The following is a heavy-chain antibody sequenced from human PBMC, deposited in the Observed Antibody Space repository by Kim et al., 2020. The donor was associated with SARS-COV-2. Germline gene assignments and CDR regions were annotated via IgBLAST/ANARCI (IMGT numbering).Heavy chain of an antibody. Sequence: GGSLRLSCAASGFTFSSHGMSWVRRAPGKGLEWVSVISESGGSIYYIDSVKGRFIISRDNSKNTVYLQMNSLRVEDTAVYYCGKCSGGNCLDSYFDYWGQGTLVPVSS. CDR1: GFTFSSHG. V-gene: IGHV3-23*01. CDR2: ISESGGSI. CDR3: GKCSGGNCLDSYFDY. J-gene: IGHJ4*02. D-gene: IGHD2-15*01.